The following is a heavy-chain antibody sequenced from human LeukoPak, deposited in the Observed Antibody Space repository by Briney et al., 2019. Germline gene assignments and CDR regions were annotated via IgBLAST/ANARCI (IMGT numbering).Heavy chain of an antibody. J-gene: IGHJ4*02. CDR2: IIPILGIA. CDR1: GYTFTSYG. D-gene: IGHD2-2*01. V-gene: IGHV1-69*04. Sequence: SVKVSCKASGYTFTSYGISWVRQAPGQGLEWMGRIIPILGIANYAQKFQGRVTITADKSTSTAYMELSSLRSEDTAVYYCARGSYQLPSAFDYWGQGTLVTVSS. CDR3: ARGSYQLPSAFDY.